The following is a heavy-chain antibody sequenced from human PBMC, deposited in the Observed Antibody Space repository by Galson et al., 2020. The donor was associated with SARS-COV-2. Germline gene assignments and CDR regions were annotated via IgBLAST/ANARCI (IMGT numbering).Heavy chain of an antibody. D-gene: IGHD3-10*01. CDR1: GFVFSKNG. CDR2: IWYDGSSA. J-gene: IGHJ4*02. CDR3: ARVRGLGECDS. Sequence: TGGSLRLSCAASGFVFSKNGMHWVRQAPGTGLEWVAAIWYDGSSAEYADSVKGRFIISRDDFKKMLYLQMNSLGVEDTAVYFCARVRGLGECDSWGQGTLVTVSS. V-gene: IGHV3-33*01.